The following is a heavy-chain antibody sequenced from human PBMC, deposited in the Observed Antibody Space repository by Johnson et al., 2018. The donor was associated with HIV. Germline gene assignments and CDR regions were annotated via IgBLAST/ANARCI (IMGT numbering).Heavy chain of an antibody. CDR3: ASWHGDYGNSFDI. J-gene: IGHJ3*02. CDR2: ISYDGSNK. D-gene: IGHD4-17*01. Sequence: QVQLVESGGGVVQPGRSLRLSCAASGFTFSSYGMHWVRQAPGKGLEWVAVISYDGSNKYYADSVKGRFTISRDNSKNTLYLQMNSRRAEDTAVYYCASWHGDYGNSFDIWGQGTMVTVSS. CDR1: GFTFSSYG. V-gene: IGHV3-30*03.